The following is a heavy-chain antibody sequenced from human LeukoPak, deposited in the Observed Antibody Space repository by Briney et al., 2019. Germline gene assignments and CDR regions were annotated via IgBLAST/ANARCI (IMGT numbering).Heavy chain of an antibody. Sequence: GGSLRLSCGASGFTFSDYSMNWVRQAPGKGLAWVASITSAGGYTYYADSVKGRFTISRDNAQNSLFLQMNSLRAEDTAVYYCARDGSGFYYYYYMDVWGRGTAVTVSS. CDR1: GFTFSDYS. V-gene: IGHV3-21*01. CDR2: ITSAGGYT. CDR3: ARDGSGFYYYYYMDV. D-gene: IGHD6-25*01. J-gene: IGHJ6*03.